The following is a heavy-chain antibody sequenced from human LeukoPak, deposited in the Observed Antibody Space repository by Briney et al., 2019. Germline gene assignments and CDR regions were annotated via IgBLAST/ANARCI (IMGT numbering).Heavy chain of an antibody. CDR1: GFTFDDYA. CDR3: AKEKQQRATFDY. J-gene: IGHJ4*02. V-gene: IGHV3-9*01. CDR2: ISGNSGSI. D-gene: IGHD6-13*01. Sequence: GGSLRLSCAASGFTFDDYAMHWVRQAPGKGLEWVSGISGNSGSIGYADSVKGRFTISRDNAKNTLYLQMNSLRAEDTAVYYCAKEKQQRATFDYWGQGTLVTVSS.